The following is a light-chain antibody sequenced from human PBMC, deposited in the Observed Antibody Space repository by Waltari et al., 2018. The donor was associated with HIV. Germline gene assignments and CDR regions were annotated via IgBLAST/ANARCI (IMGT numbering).Light chain of an antibody. V-gene: IGLV1-40*01. CDR3: QSYDSSLNVI. CDR1: NSNIGAGYG. J-gene: IGLJ2*01. CDR2: DIN. Sequence: QSVLTQPPSVSGAPGQRVTTSCTGSNSNIGAGYGVHWYQPLPGAAPNRLIYDINNRPSGVPDRLSGSKSGTSASLAITGLQVEDEGDYFCQSYDSSLNVIFGGGTKLTVL.